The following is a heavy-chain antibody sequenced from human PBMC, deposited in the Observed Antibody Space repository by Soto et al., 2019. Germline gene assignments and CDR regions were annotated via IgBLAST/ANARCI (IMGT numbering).Heavy chain of an antibody. CDR3: AREPLVSDYRDYGALDY. CDR1: GGTFSSYT. CDR2: IIPSLGIA. D-gene: IGHD4-17*01. Sequence: QVQLVQSGAEVKKPGSSVKVSCKASGGTFSSYTISWVRQAPGQGLEWMGRIIPSLGIANYAQKFQGRVTITADKSTNTAYMELSRLRSEDTAVYYCAREPLVSDYRDYGALDYWGQGTLVTVSS. V-gene: IGHV1-69*08. J-gene: IGHJ4*02.